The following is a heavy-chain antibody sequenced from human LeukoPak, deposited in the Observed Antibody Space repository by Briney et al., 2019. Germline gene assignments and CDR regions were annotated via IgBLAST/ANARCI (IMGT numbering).Heavy chain of an antibody. Sequence: GESLKISCKVSGYSFRSYWISWVRQMPGKGLEWMGVIYPGDSDTRYSPSFQGQVTISADKSISTAYLQWSSLKASDTAMYYCARQYYGSGFIFDYWGQGTLVTVSS. CDR1: GYSFRSYW. V-gene: IGHV5-51*01. J-gene: IGHJ4*02. CDR3: ARQYYGSGFIFDY. D-gene: IGHD3-10*01. CDR2: IYPGDSDT.